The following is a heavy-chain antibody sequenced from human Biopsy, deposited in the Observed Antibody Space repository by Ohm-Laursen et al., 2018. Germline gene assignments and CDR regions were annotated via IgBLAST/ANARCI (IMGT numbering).Heavy chain of an antibody. CDR1: GGTFSNYG. Sequence: VKISCKVPGGTFSNYGVNWVRQAPGQGLEWLGGNIPILGTGNYAQKFQDRVTVAADTSTSTATMELRSLRSDDTAVYYCTTKLTGYFHHWGQGTLVIVSS. J-gene: IGHJ1*01. V-gene: IGHV1-69*13. CDR2: NIPILGTG. D-gene: IGHD3-9*01. CDR3: TTKLTGYFHH.